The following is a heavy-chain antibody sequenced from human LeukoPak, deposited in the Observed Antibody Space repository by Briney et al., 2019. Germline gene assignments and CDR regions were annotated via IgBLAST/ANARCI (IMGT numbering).Heavy chain of an antibody. CDR3: AKTVTTVSYYFDY. D-gene: IGHD4-17*01. V-gene: IGHV3-23*01. J-gene: IGHJ4*02. CDR1: GFTFSSYE. Sequence: GGSLRLSCAASGFTFSSYEMNWVRQAPGKGLEWVSAISGSGGSTYYADSVKGRFTISRDNSKNTLYLQMNSLRAEDTAVYYCAKTVTTVSYYFDYWGQGTLVTVSS. CDR2: ISGSGGST.